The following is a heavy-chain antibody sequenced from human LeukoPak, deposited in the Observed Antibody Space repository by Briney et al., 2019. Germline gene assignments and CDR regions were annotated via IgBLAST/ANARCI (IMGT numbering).Heavy chain of an antibody. J-gene: IGHJ4*02. CDR3: ARAHSSSSTFDL. CDR1: GFTFSDYG. Sequence: GGSLRLSCAAPGFTFSDYGIHWVRQAPGQGLEWVALIWYDGSKKYYADSVKGRFTISRDNTKNTLYLQLNSQRADDTAVYYCARAHSSSSTFDLWGQGTLVTVSS. V-gene: IGHV3-33*01. D-gene: IGHD6-6*01. CDR2: IWYDGSKK.